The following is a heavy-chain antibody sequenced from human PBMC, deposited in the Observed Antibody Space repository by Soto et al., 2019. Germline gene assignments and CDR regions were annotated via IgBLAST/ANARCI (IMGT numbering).Heavy chain of an antibody. D-gene: IGHD3-10*01. Sequence: PGGSLRLSCVASGFTLSSYHMDWVRKAPGKGLEWVSYISSSGLTTYYADFAEGRFTISRDNAKDSLYLHLNSLRVGDTAVYYCARYGTRGDWWGLGTQVTVSS. V-gene: IGHV3-48*03. CDR2: ISSSGLTT. J-gene: IGHJ5*01. CDR1: GFTLSSYH. CDR3: ARYGTRGDW.